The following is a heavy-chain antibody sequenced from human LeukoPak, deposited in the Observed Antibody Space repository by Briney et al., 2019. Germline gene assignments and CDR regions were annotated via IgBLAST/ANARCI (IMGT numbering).Heavy chain of an antibody. CDR1: GGSISSYY. CDR2: IYYSGST. V-gene: IGHV4-59*01. CDR3: ARDGVAEDLDTNNWFDP. Sequence: PSETPSLTCTVSGGSISSYYWSWIRQPPGKGLEWIGYIYYSGSTNYNPSLKSRVTISVDTSKNQFSLKLSSVTAADTAVYYCARDGVAEDLDTNNWFDPWGQGTLVTVSS. J-gene: IGHJ5*02. D-gene: IGHD3/OR15-3a*01.